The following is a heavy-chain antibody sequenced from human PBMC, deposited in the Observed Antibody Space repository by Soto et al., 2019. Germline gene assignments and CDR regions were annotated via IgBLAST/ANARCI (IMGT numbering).Heavy chain of an antibody. D-gene: IGHD6-19*01. Sequence: GGSLRLSCAASGFTFSTFGMHWVRQAPGKGLEWVAFIWYDGSNIQYADSVKGRFTISRDNSKNTLYLQMNSLRAEDTAVYYCDRGRYRGWYIAYWGQRTFVIVSS. J-gene: IGHJ4*02. CDR3: DRGRYRGWYIAY. CDR2: IWYDGSNI. V-gene: IGHV3-33*01. CDR1: GFTFSTFG.